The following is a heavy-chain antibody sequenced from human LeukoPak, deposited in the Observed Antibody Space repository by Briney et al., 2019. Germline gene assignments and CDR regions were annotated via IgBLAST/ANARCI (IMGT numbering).Heavy chain of an antibody. D-gene: IGHD1-26*01. J-gene: IGHJ3*02. CDR1: GLAFSDCY. V-gene: IGHV3-11*04. CDR2: ISSSGSTI. Sequence: GGSLRLSCAASGLAFSDCYMSWIRQAPGKGLEWVSYISSSGSTIYYADSVEGRFTISRDNAKNSLYLQMNSLRAEDTAVYYCARGPSGSYNAFDIWGQGTMVTVSS. CDR3: ARGPSGSYNAFDI.